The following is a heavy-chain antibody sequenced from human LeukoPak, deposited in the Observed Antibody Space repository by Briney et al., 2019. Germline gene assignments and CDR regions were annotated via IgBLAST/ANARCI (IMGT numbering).Heavy chain of an antibody. Sequence: ASVKVSCKTSGYTFTYYAVSWVRQAPGQGLEWMGWISSYNGNTNYAQEFQGRVTMTTDTSTSTAYMELRSLRSDDTAVYFCARDTITYGTPGDYWGQGTLVTVSS. J-gene: IGHJ4*02. CDR3: ARDTITYGTPGDY. V-gene: IGHV1-18*01. CDR1: GYTFTYYA. CDR2: ISSYNGNT. D-gene: IGHD1-1*01.